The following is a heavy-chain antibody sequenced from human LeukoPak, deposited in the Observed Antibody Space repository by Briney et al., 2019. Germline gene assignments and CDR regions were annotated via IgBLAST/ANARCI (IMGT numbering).Heavy chain of an antibody. Sequence: PGGSLRLSCAASGFTVSSNYMSWVRQAPGKGLEWVSIIYSGGDTYYADSVKGRFTISRDNSKNTLYLQMNSLRAEDTAVYYCARDRFGSSSGGYYYGMDVWGQGTTLTVSS. V-gene: IGHV3-53*01. D-gene: IGHD6-6*01. CDR1: GFTVSSNY. CDR2: IYSGGDT. J-gene: IGHJ6*02. CDR3: ARDRFGSSSGGYYYGMDV.